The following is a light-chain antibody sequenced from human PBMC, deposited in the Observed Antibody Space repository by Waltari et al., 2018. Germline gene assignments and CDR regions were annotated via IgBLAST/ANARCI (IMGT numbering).Light chain of an antibody. CDR3: STFTSSSTVGV. V-gene: IGLV2-14*01. Sequence: QAALTHPASVSGSPGQSLTISCTGTSSDVGGYNYVSWYQQHQGKAPKLMIYDVTKRPPGVSTRFSCAKSGNTAALTSSGLQAEDEDDYYCSTFTSSSTVGVFGGGTKLTVL. CDR2: DVT. J-gene: IGLJ3*02. CDR1: SSDVGGYNY.